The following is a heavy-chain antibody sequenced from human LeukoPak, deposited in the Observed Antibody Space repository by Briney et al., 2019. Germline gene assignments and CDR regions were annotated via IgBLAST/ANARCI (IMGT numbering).Heavy chain of an antibody. J-gene: IGHJ4*02. V-gene: IGHV1-69*13. CDR1: GGTFSSYA. Sequence: SVKVSCKASGGTFSSYAISWVRQAPGQGLEWMGGIIPIFGTANYAQKFQGRATITADESTSTAYMELSSLRSEDTAVYYCARDLYGDSPFDYWGQGTLVTVSS. CDR2: IIPIFGTA. CDR3: ARDLYGDSPFDY. D-gene: IGHD4-17*01.